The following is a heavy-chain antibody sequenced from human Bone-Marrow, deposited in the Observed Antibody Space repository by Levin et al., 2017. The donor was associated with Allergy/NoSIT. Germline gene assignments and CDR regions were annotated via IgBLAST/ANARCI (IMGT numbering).Heavy chain of an antibody. Sequence: GESLKISWVGSGFTFENNGIHWVRQAPGKGLEWVSVLSYDGTTEYYADSVKGRLTMSRDNSKNTVHLQIQSLRLDDTAVFYCARTAGNYRHDFDSWGQGALVTVAS. V-gene: IGHV3-30*03. CDR1: GFTFENNG. CDR3: ARTAGNYRHDFDS. CDR2: LSYDGTTE. D-gene: IGHD1-1*01. J-gene: IGHJ4*01.